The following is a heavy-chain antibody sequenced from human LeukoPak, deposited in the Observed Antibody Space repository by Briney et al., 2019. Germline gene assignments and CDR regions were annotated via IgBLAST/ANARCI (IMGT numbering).Heavy chain of an antibody. CDR3: ARDLGSSSCGYYFDY. Sequence: GASVKVSCKASGYTFTSYVISWVRQAPGQGLEWMGWISAYNGNTNYAQKLQGRVTMTTDTPTSTAYMELRSLRSDDTAVYYCARDLGSSSCGYYFDYWGQGTLVTVSS. D-gene: IGHD6-6*01. V-gene: IGHV1-18*01. J-gene: IGHJ4*02. CDR2: ISAYNGNT. CDR1: GYTFTSYV.